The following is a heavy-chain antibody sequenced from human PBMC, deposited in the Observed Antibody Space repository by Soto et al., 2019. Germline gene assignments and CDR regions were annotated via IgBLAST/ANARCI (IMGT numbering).Heavy chain of an antibody. CDR3: ARFYYDSSAWYYYGMDV. CDR1: GGSISSGSNY. V-gene: IGHV4-39*01. D-gene: IGHD3-22*01. CDR2: IYYSGST. Sequence: SETLSLTCTVSGGSISSGSNYWGWIRQHPGKGLEWIGSIYYSGSTYYNPSLKSRVTISVDTSKNQFSLKLSSVTAADTAVYYCARFYYDSSAWYYYGMDVWGQGTTVTVSS. J-gene: IGHJ6*02.